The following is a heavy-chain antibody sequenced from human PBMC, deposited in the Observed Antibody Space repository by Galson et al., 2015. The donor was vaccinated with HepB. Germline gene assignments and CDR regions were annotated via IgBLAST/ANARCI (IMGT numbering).Heavy chain of an antibody. Sequence: SLRLSCAASGFTFSNAWMSWVRQAPGKGLEWVGRIKSKTDGGTTDYAAPVKGRFTISRDDSKNTLYLQMNSLKTEDTAVYYCTTDSSIPGSSWLSYILLSGLDNWFDPWGQGTLVTVSS. CDR3: TTDSSIPGSSWLSYILLSGLDNWFDP. V-gene: IGHV3-15*01. CDR2: IKSKTDGGTT. J-gene: IGHJ5*02. CDR1: GFTFSNAW. D-gene: IGHD6-13*01.